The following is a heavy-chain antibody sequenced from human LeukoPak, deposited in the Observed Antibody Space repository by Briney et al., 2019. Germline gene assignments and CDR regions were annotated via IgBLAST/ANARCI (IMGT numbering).Heavy chain of an antibody. CDR1: GFTFSSYS. D-gene: IGHD6-13*01. CDR2: ISSSSNYI. Sequence: GGSLRLSCAGSGFTFSSYSMNWVRQAPGKGLEWVSSISSSSNYIYYADSVKGRFTISRDNAKNSLSLQMNSLRAEDTAVYYCARGTAAAAWFAPWGQGTLVTVSS. CDR3: ARGTAAAAWFAP. V-gene: IGHV3-21*01. J-gene: IGHJ5*02.